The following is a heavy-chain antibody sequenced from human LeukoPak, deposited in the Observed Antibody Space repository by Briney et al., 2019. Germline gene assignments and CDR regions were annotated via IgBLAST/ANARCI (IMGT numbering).Heavy chain of an antibody. CDR2: ISTYNGNT. Sequence: GASVKVSCKASGYTFTSYGISWVRQASGQGLEWMGWISTYNGNTKYGQKFQGRVTMTTDTSTSTAYMELRSLRSDDTAVYYCARGIDRWEPAAGTYWGQGTLVTVSS. CDR3: ARGIDRWEPAAGTY. CDR1: GYTFTSYG. V-gene: IGHV1-18*01. D-gene: IGHD6-13*01. J-gene: IGHJ4*02.